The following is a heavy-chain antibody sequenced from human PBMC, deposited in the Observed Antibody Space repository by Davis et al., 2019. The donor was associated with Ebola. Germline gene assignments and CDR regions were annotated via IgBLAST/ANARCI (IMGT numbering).Heavy chain of an antibody. J-gene: IGHJ1*01. Sequence: GESLKISCVVSGVTFSGYWFLWARQAPGKGLVWLSRINPDGSITNYADSVKGRFTISRDNSNNKLYLQMDTLKTEDTAVYHCARGISGGTVTLGDWGQGTLVTVSS. CDR1: GVTFSGYW. CDR2: INPDGSIT. CDR3: ARGISGGTVTLGD. D-gene: IGHD3-16*01. V-gene: IGHV3-74*01.